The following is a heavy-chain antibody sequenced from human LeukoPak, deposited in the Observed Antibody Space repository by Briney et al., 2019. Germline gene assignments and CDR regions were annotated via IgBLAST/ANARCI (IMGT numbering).Heavy chain of an antibody. J-gene: IGHJ4*01. CDR1: GFTFTDYW. V-gene: IGHV3-7*01. CDR2: IRQDGSEK. Sequence: QPGGSLRLSCEVSGFTFTDYWMNWVRQAPGKGPEWVASIRQDGSEKTYVDPVKGRFTISRDNTKNSLSLQLNGLRAEDTAVYYCARDGTAAGLYFDLWGQGTLVTVSS. D-gene: IGHD6-13*01. CDR3: ARDGTAAGLYFDL.